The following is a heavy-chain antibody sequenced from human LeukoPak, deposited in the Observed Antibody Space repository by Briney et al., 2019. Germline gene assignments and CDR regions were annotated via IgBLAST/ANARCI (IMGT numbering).Heavy chain of an antibody. Sequence: PGGSLRLSCEASGFTFSTYAMSWVRQPPGKGLQWVSGISGSDSGTYYTDSVKGRFTISRDNSKDTLYLQMNSLRAEDTAVYYCAKDLDCSGGSCYFALPRYYFDYWGQGTLVTVSS. J-gene: IGHJ4*02. CDR3: AKDLDCSGGSCYFALPRYYFDY. CDR2: ISGSDSGT. V-gene: IGHV3-23*01. CDR1: GFTFSTYA. D-gene: IGHD2-15*01.